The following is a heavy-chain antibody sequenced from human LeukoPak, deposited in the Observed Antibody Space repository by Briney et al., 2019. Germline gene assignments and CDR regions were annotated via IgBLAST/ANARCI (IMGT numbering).Heavy chain of an antibody. D-gene: IGHD2-15*01. CDR3: ARSEGTPVRDFDY. CDR2: IYHSGST. J-gene: IGHJ4*02. Sequence: PSETLSLTCAVSGYSISSGYYWGWIRQPPGKGLEWIGSIYHSGSTYYNPSLKSRVTISVDTSKNQFSLKLSSVTAADTAVYYCARSEGTPVRDFDYWGQGTLVTVSS. CDR1: GYSISSGYY. V-gene: IGHV4-38-2*01.